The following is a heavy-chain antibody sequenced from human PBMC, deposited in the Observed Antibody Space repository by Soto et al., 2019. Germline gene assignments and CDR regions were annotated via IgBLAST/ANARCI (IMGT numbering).Heavy chain of an antibody. V-gene: IGHV1-69*01. CDR3: AREPHYWGGDCYLRAGV. Sequence: QVQLVQSGAEVKKPGSSVKVSCKASGGTFSSYAISWVRQAPGQGLEWMGGIIPIFGTANYAQKFQGRVTITADESTSTAYMELCSLRYEDTAVYYCAREPHYWGGDCYLRAGVWGQGTTVTVSS. D-gene: IGHD2-21*02. J-gene: IGHJ6*02. CDR1: GGTFSSYA. CDR2: IIPIFGTA.